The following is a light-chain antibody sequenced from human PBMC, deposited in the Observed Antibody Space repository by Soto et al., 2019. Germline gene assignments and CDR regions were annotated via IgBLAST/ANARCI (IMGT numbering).Light chain of an antibody. CDR3: HQRDNGGT. V-gene: IGKV3-11*01. CDR1: QSVSRH. J-gene: IGKJ3*01. CDR2: DAS. Sequence: EVVLTQSPATLSLSPGERATLSCRASQSVSRHLAWYQQKPGQAPRLLIYDASNRATGIPARFSGSGSGTDFTLTISSLEPEDFAVYYCHQRDNGGTFGPGTKVDIK.